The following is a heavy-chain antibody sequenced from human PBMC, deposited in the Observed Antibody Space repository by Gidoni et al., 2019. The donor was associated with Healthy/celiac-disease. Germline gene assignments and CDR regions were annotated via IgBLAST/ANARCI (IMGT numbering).Heavy chain of an antibody. CDR2: INHSGST. Sequence: QVQLQQWGAGLLKPSETLSLTCAVYGGSFSGYYWSWIRQPPGKGLEWIGEINHSGSTNYNPSLKSRVTISVDTSKNQFSLKLSSVTAADTAVYYCATVFWSGYYFMDYWGQGTLVTVSS. D-gene: IGHD3-3*01. CDR1: GGSFSGYY. V-gene: IGHV4-34*01. J-gene: IGHJ4*02. CDR3: ATVFWSGYYFMDY.